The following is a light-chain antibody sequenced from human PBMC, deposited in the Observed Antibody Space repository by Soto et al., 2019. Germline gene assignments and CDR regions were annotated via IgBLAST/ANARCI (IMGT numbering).Light chain of an antibody. CDR2: DDS. Sequence: SYELTQPPSVSTAPGETARITCGGDNIGTKSVHWYQQKPGQAPVLVGYDDSDRPSGIPERFSGSNSGNTATLTIRRVEAGDEADYYCQVWDSSSDHWVFGGGIKLTVL. V-gene: IGLV3-21*02. CDR1: NIGTKS. J-gene: IGLJ3*02. CDR3: QVWDSSSDHWV.